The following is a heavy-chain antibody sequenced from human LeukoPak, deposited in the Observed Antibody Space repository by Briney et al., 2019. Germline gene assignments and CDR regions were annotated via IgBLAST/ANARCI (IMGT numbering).Heavy chain of an antibody. V-gene: IGHV3-48*03. J-gene: IGHJ4*02. Sequence: PGGSLRLSCAASGFTFSSYEMSWVRQAPGKGLEWVSYISSSGGTIYYADSVKGRFTISRDNAKNSLHLQMSSLRAEDTALYYCAREGGSFFFDHWGQGTLVTVSS. CDR2: ISSSGGTI. CDR1: GFTFSSYE. D-gene: IGHD1-26*01. CDR3: AREGGSFFFDH.